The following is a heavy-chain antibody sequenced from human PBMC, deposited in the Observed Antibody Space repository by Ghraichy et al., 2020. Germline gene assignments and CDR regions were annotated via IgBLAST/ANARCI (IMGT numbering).Heavy chain of an antibody. Sequence: SQTLSLTCAVYGGSFSGYYWSWIRQPPGKGLEWIGEINHSGSTNYNPSLKSRVTISVDTSKNQFSLKLSSVTAADTAVYYCARGGKPRARRGDGMDVWGQGTTVTVSS. CDR3: ARGGKPRARRGDGMDV. CDR2: INHSGST. J-gene: IGHJ6*02. CDR1: GGSFSGYY. V-gene: IGHV4-34*01.